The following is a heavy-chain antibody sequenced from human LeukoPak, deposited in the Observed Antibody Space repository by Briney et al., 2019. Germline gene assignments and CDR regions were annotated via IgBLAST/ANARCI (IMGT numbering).Heavy chain of an antibody. CDR3: ARRAGSNWFYYYYGMDV. D-gene: IGHD6-13*01. Sequence: PSETLSPTCTVSGGSISSSSFYWGWIRQPPGKGLEWIGSIYYNGSTYYNPSLKSRLTISVDTSKNQFSLKLSSVIAADTAVYYCARRAGSNWFYYYYGMDVWGQGTTVTVSS. V-gene: IGHV4-39*01. J-gene: IGHJ6*02. CDR1: GGSISSSSFY. CDR2: IYYNGST.